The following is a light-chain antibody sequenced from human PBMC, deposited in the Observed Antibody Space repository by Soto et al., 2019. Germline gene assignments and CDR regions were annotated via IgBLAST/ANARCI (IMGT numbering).Light chain of an antibody. Sequence: DIQMTQSPSSLSASVGDRVTITCRASQDIRNHLGWFQQKPGRAPKRLIYLASSLQSGVPSRFSGTGSWSEFTLTISSLQPEDFATYHCLHHNSYPYTVGQGTKLEIK. CDR2: LAS. CDR3: LHHNSYPYT. J-gene: IGKJ2*01. V-gene: IGKV1-17*01. CDR1: QDIRNH.